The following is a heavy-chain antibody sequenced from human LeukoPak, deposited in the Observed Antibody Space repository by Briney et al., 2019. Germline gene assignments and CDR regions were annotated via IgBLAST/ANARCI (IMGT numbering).Heavy chain of an antibody. V-gene: IGHV3-11*01. CDR3: ARRAGAYSHPYDY. CDR2: IGNSGSPI. J-gene: IGHJ4*02. CDR1: GFTFSDYY. Sequence: PGGSLRLSCAASGFTFSDYYMSWIRLAPGKGLEWLSYIGNSGSPIYYADSVKGRFTISRDNSKNTLYLQMNSLRAEDTAVYYCARRAGAYSHPYDYWGQGTLVTVSS. D-gene: IGHD4/OR15-4a*01.